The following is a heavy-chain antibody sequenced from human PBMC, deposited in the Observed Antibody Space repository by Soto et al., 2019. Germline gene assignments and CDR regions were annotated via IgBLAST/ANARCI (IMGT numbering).Heavy chain of an antibody. CDR3: VRDADETAIVPAPWLV. V-gene: IGHV4-4*02. CDR1: CGSISSSHW. D-gene: IGHD2-21*02. Sequence: PSETLSLTCAVSCGSISSSHWWGWVRQAPGKGLEWIGEIYHSWSTNYNPSLKSRITTSVDKSKNQFSVNLSSVTAADTAVYYCVRDADETAIVPAPWLVWGRGTMVTVSS. CDR2: IYHSWST. J-gene: IGHJ6*02.